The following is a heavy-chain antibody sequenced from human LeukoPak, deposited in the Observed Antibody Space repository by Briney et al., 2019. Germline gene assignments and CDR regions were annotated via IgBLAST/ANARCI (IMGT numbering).Heavy chain of an antibody. Sequence: ASVKVSCKASGYTFTSYDINWVRQATGQGLEWMGWMNPNSGNTGYAQKFQGRVTMTRNTSISTAYMELSSLRSEDTAVYYCARMRTNYDYVWGSYSWGYYYYGMDVWGQGTTVTVSS. J-gene: IGHJ6*02. CDR2: MNPNSGNT. V-gene: IGHV1-8*01. CDR1: GYTFTSYD. CDR3: ARMRTNYDYVWGSYSWGYYYYGMDV. D-gene: IGHD3-16*01.